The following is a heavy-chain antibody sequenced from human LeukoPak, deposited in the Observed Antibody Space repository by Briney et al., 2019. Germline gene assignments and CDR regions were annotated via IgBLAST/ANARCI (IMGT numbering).Heavy chain of an antibody. CDR1: GYTFTNNF. V-gene: IGHV1-46*01. CDR2: ISPTGSFT. J-gene: IGHJ4*02. D-gene: IGHD2-15*01. CDR3: ARDVSDCSGGSCYSYFDY. Sequence: ASVKVSCKAFGYTFTNNFMHWVRQAPGQGPEWMGLISPTGSFTAYAQKFQGRVTMTRDTSTSTVYMELSSLRSEDTAVYYCARDVSDCSGGSCYSYFDYWGQGTLVTVSS.